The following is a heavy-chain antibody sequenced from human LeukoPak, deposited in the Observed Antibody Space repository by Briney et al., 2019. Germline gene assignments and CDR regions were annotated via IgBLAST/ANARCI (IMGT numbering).Heavy chain of an antibody. CDR3: AIRTRGGGNLHDAFDI. V-gene: IGHV3-21*01. D-gene: IGHD4-23*01. J-gene: IGHJ3*02. CDR1: GFTFSSYS. Sequence: GGSLRLSCAASGFTFSSYSMNWVRQAPGKGLEWVSSISSSSSYIYYADSVKGRFTISRDNAKNSLYLQMNSLRAEDTAVYYCAIRTRGGGNLHDAFDIWGQGTMVTVSS. CDR2: ISSSSSYI.